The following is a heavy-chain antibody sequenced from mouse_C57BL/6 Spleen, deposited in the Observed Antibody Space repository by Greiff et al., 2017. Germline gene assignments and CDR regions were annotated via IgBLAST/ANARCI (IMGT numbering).Heavy chain of an antibody. Sequence: VEPGASVKIPCKASGYTFTDYNMDWVKQSHGKGLEWIGRIYPGDGVTNYNGKCKGKATLTADKSSSSSYMHLSSLTSEDSAFYFCASGRGYDYDEGFAYWGQGTLVTVSA. D-gene: IGHD2-4*01. CDR1: GYTFTDYN. CDR2: IYPGDGVT. CDR3: ASGRGYDYDEGFAY. J-gene: IGHJ3*01. V-gene: IGHV1-82*01.